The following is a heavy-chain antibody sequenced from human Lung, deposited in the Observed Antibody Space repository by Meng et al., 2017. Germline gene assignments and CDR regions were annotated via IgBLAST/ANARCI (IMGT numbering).Heavy chain of an antibody. Sequence: QVRLQQGGSGLLKPSATLSLTCVCSGGSFSDYYWSWIRQPPGKGLEWIGEINHSGSTNYNPSLESRATISVDTSQNDLSLKLSSVTAADSAVYYCARGPTTMAHDFDYWGQGTLVTVSS. CDR1: GGSFSDYY. CDR3: ARGPTTMAHDFDY. V-gene: IGHV4-34*01. CDR2: INHSGST. J-gene: IGHJ4*02. D-gene: IGHD4-11*01.